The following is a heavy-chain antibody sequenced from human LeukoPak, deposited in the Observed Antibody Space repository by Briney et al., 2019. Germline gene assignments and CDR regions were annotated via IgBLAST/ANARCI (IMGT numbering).Heavy chain of an antibody. CDR3: ARGLHMVRGVIREAHFDY. CDR2: IIPIFGTA. J-gene: IGHJ4*02. Sequence: ASVKVSCKASGGTFSSYAISWVRQAPGQGLEWMGGIIPIFGTANYAQKFQGRVTITADESTSTAYMELSSLRSEDTAVYYCARGLHMVRGVIREAHFDYWGQGTLVTVSS. V-gene: IGHV1-69*13. D-gene: IGHD3-10*01. CDR1: GGTFSSYA.